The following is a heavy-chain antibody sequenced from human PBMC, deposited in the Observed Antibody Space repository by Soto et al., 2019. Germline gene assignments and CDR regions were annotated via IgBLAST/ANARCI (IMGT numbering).Heavy chain of an antibody. Sequence: QVQLVESGGGVVQPGRSLRLSCAASGFTFSSYAMHWVRQAPGKGLEWVAVISYDGSNKYYADSVKGRFTISRDNSKNTLYLQMNSLRAEDTAVYYCARDVSPGGSFPKSWGQGTLVTVSP. CDR2: ISYDGSNK. J-gene: IGHJ4*02. CDR1: GFTFSSYA. V-gene: IGHV3-30-3*01. CDR3: ARDVSPGGSFPKS. D-gene: IGHD3-10*01.